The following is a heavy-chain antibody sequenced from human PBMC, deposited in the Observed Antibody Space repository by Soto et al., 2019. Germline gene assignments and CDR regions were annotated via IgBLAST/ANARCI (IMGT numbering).Heavy chain of an antibody. J-gene: IGHJ4*02. D-gene: IGHD2-21*02. CDR1: GFTFSSYS. CDR3: AREPRIVVVTAIPSGNDY. Sequence: EVQLVESGGGLVQPGGSLRLSCAASGFTFSSYSMNWVRQAPGKGLEWVSYISSSSSTIYYADSVKGRFTISRDNAKNSLYLQMNSLRDEDTAVYYCAREPRIVVVTAIPSGNDYWGQGTLVTVAS. V-gene: IGHV3-48*02. CDR2: ISSSSSTI.